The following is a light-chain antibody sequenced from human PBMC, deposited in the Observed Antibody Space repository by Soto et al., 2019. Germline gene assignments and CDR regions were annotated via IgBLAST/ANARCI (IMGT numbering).Light chain of an antibody. J-gene: IGLJ2*01. CDR2: EVS. CDR3: SSYAGSDNFGL. V-gene: IGLV2-8*01. Sequence: QSALTQPPSASGSPGQSVTISCTGTSSDVGDYNYVSWYQHHPGKAPKLMIYEVSKRPSGVPDRFSGSKSGNTASLTVSGLQAEDEADYYCSSYAGSDNFGLFGAGTQLTVL. CDR1: SSDVGDYNY.